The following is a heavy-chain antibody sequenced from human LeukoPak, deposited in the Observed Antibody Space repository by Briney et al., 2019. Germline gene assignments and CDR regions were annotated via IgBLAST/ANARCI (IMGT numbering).Heavy chain of an antibody. CDR3: TKDDDSTSYYFDY. CDR2: INSDGSTT. J-gene: IGHJ4*02. D-gene: IGHD2-2*01. Sequence: GGSLRLSCAASGFTFSSYWMYWVRQAPGRGRVWVSRINSDGSTTSYADSVKGRFTISRDNAKNTLYLQMNSLRAEDRAVYYCTKDDDSTSYYFDYWGQGTLVTVSS. V-gene: IGHV3-74*01. CDR1: GFTFSSYW.